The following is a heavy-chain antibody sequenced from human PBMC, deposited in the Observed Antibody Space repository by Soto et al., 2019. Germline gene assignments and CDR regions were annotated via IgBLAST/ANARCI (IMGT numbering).Heavy chain of an antibody. CDR1: GGSISSRNW. CDR2: IYQSGST. D-gene: IGHD6-6*01. J-gene: IGHJ3*01. CDR3: AKDRLWGSSDRGAPDDFEV. Sequence: LSLTCTVSGGSISSRNWWSWLRQSPTKGLEWIGEIYQSGSTNYSPSLESRVTISVDKSKNQFSLELTSLTAADTAVYYCAKDRLWGSSDRGAPDDFEVWGQGTMVTVSS. V-gene: IGHV4-4*02.